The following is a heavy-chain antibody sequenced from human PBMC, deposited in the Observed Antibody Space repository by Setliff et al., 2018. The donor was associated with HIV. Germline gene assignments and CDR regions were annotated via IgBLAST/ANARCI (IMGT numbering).Heavy chain of an antibody. CDR2: IYPGDSDI. Sequence: GESLKISCKASGYSFTGYWIGWVRQMPGKGLEWMGIIYPGDSDIRYSPSFQGQVTISADKSISTAYLQWSSLKASDTAMYYCVKLGGAGQWTVDYWGQGTLVTVSS. CDR1: GYSFTGYW. V-gene: IGHV5-51*01. D-gene: IGHD6-19*01. CDR3: VKLGGAGQWTVDY. J-gene: IGHJ4*02.